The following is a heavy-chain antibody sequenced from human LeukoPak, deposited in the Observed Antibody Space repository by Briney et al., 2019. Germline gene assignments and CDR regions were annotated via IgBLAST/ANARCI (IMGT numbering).Heavy chain of an antibody. CDR2: ISGSGGST. CDR1: GFTFSSYA. D-gene: IGHD6-19*01. Sequence: PGGSLRLSCAASGFTFSSYAMSWVRQAAGKGLEWVSAISGSGGSTYYADSVKGRFTISRDNSKNTLYLQMNSLRAEDTAVYYCAKGESSGWYVISPFDYWGQGTLVTVSS. CDR3: AKGESSGWYVISPFDY. V-gene: IGHV3-23*01. J-gene: IGHJ4*02.